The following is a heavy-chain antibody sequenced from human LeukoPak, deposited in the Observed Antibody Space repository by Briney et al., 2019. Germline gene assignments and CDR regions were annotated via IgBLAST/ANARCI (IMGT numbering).Heavy chain of an antibody. Sequence: PSETLSLTCTVSGGSISSYYWSWIRQPAGKGLEWIGRIYTSGSTNYNPSLKSRVTMSVDTSKNQFSLKLSSVTAADTAVYYCARGTTIFGVVIPDYYFDYWGQGTLVTVSS. CDR1: GGSISSYY. CDR2: IYTSGST. CDR3: ARGTTIFGVVIPDYYFDY. D-gene: IGHD3-3*01. V-gene: IGHV4-4*07. J-gene: IGHJ4*02.